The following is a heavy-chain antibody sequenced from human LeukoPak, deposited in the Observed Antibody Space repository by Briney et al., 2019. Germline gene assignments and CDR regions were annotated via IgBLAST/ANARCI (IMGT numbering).Heavy chain of an antibody. CDR1: GGTISSYY. CDR3: ARTYYDFWSGHRYYFDY. D-gene: IGHD3-3*01. CDR2: IYYSGST. Sequence: SETLSLTCTVSGGTISSYYWSWIRQPPGKGLEWIGYIYYSGSTNYNPSLKSRVTISVDTSKNQFSLKLSSVTAADTAVYYCARTYYDFWSGHRYYFDYWGQGTLVTVSS. J-gene: IGHJ4*02. V-gene: IGHV4-59*01.